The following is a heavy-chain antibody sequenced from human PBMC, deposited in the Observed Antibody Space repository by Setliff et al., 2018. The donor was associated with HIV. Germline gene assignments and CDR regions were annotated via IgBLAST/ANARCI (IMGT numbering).Heavy chain of an antibody. CDR3: ARALYGEYGGDLNWLDP. V-gene: IGHV1-69*13. D-gene: IGHD4-17*01. J-gene: IGHJ5*02. Sequence: SVKVSCKASGYSFINYGIAWVRQAPGQGLEWMGGTIPLFGKVDYAQKFQGRVTITADESTNIAQMELSSLTFEDTAVYYCARALYGEYGGDLNWLDPWGQGTLVTVSS. CDR1: GYSFINYG. CDR2: TIPLFGKV.